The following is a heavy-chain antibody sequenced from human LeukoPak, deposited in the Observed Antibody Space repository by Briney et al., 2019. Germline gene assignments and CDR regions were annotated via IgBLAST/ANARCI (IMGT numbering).Heavy chain of an antibody. J-gene: IGHJ6*02. D-gene: IGHD1-20*01. Sequence: SETLSLTCTVSGGSMSSDYWSWIRQPPGKGLEWIGYIYYSGSTNYNPSLKSRVTISVDTSKNQFSLKLSSVTAADTAVYYCARALRARITGTTASVYGMDVWGQGTTVTVSS. CDR2: IYYSGST. CDR1: GGSMSSDY. CDR3: ARALRARITGTTASVYGMDV. V-gene: IGHV4-59*01.